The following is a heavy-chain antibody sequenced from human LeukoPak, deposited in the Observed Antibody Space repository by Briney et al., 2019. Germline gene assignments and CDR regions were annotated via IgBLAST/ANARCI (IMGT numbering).Heavy chain of an antibody. CDR2: IYNSGST. V-gene: IGHV4-59*01. Sequence: SETLSLTCSVSGDSISIYYWSWIRQPPGKGLEWIGYIYNSGSTNYNPSLKSRVTISVDTSKNQFSLKLTSVTAADTAVYYCARDRGDYEWCDYWGQGTLVTVSS. J-gene: IGHJ4*02. D-gene: IGHD2-15*01. CDR3: ARDRGDYEWCDY. CDR1: GDSISIYY.